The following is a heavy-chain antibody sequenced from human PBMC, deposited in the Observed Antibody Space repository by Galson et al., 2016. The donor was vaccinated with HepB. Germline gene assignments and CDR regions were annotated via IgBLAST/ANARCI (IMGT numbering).Heavy chain of an antibody. CDR1: GYTFSSYG. CDR2: ISAYNGNT. Sequence: SVKVSCKASGYTFSSYGLSWVRQAPGQGLEWVGWISAYNGNTNYAQKFQGRVTMTTDTSTSTAYMELRSLRSDDTAVYYCARFASSGYYHREDVFHIWGQGTMVTVSS. D-gene: IGHD3-22*01. J-gene: IGHJ3*02. CDR3: ARFASSGYYHREDVFHI. V-gene: IGHV1-18*04.